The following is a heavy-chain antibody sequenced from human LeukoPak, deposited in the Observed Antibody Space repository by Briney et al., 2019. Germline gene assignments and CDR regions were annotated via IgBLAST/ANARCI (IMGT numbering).Heavy chain of an antibody. D-gene: IGHD3-10*01. CDR3: AREYYDAFDI. J-gene: IGHJ3*02. CDR1: GGSISSYY. V-gene: IGHV4-59*01. CDR2: IYYSGST. Sequence: SETLSRTCTVSGGSISSYYWSWIRQPPGKGLEWIGYIYYSGSTNYNPSLKSRVTISVDTSKNQFSLKLSSVTAADTAVYYCAREYYDAFDIWGQGTMVTVSS.